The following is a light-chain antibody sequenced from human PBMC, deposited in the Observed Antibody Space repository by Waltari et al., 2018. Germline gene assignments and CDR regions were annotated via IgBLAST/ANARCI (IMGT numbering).Light chain of an antibody. CDR1: QSVGRY. Sequence: EVVLTQSPGTLSLSPGERATLSCRASQSVGRYIVWYQQRPGQAPRLLIYAGSSRAPGIPDRFSGSGFGTDFSLTISRLEPEDFAVYYCQNHERLPATFGQGTKVEIK. V-gene: IGKV3-20*01. CDR2: AGS. CDR3: QNHERLPAT. J-gene: IGKJ1*01.